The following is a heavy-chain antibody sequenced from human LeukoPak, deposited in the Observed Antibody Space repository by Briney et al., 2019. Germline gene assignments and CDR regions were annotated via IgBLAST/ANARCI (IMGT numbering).Heavy chain of an antibody. D-gene: IGHD3-22*01. CDR1: GFTFSSHA. CDR3: AKERRTYYYDRSGYYYDDAFDI. V-gene: IGHV3-23*01. J-gene: IGHJ3*02. Sequence: PGGSLRLSCAASGFTFSSHAMSWVRQAPGKGLEWVSGICDSGGRIYYADSVKGRFTISRDNSKNTLYLQINSLRAEDTAVYYCAKERRTYYYDRSGYYYDDAFDIWGQGTKVTVSS. CDR2: ICDSGGRI.